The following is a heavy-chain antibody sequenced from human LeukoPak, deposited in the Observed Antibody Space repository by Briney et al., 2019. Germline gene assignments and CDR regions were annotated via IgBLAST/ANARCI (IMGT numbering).Heavy chain of an antibody. CDR3: TAHYDFWSGYSGWFDP. CDR1: GGSISSYY. J-gene: IGHJ5*02. V-gene: IGHV4-59*01. D-gene: IGHD3-3*01. Sequence: SETLSLTCTASGGSISSYYWSWIRQPPGKGLEWIGYIYYSGSTNYNPSLKSRVTISVDTSKNQFSLKLSSVTAADTAVYYCTAHYDFWSGYSGWFDPWGQGTLVTVSS. CDR2: IYYSGST.